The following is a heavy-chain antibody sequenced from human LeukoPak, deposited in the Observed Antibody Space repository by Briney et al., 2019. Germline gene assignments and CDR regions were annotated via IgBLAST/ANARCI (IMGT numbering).Heavy chain of an antibody. CDR2: IYHSGST. V-gene: IGHV4-4*02. CDR3: ARRDYVWGSYRLVY. Sequence: SGTLSLTCAVSGGSISSSNWWSWVRQPPGKGLEWIGEIYHSGSTNYNPSLKSRVTISVDTSKNQFSLKLSSVTAADTAVYYCARRDYVWGSYRLVYWGQGTLVTVSS. CDR1: GGSISSSNW. J-gene: IGHJ4*02. D-gene: IGHD3-16*02.